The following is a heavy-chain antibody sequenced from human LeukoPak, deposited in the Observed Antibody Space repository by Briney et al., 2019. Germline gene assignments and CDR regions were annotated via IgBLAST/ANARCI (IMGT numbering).Heavy chain of an antibody. V-gene: IGHV1-8*01. CDR2: MNPNSGNT. CDR3: ARAHYSLYSSRPIDY. Sequence: GASVKVSCKASGYTFTSYDINWVRQATGQGLEWMGWMNPNSGNTGYAQKFQGRVTMTRDTSISTAYMELSRLRSDDTAVYYCARAHYSLYSSRPIDYWGQGTLVTVSS. D-gene: IGHD6-13*01. J-gene: IGHJ4*02. CDR1: GYTFTSYD.